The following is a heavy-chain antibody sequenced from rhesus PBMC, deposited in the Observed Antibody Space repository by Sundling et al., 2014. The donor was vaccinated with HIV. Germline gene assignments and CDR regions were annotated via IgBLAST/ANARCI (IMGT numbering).Heavy chain of an antibody. Sequence: EVQLVESGGGLVQPGGSLRLSCVASGFTFSGYDMYWVRQAPGKGLEWISTINSGGTGTSYGDSVKGRFTISRDNSKNTLSLQMNSLRPEDTAVYYCAKDGDNWNPFDYWGQGVLVTVSS. CDR3: AKDGDNWNPFDY. J-gene: IGHJ4*01. CDR1: GFTFSGYD. CDR2: INSGGTGT. V-gene: IGHV3-103*01. D-gene: IGHD1-26*01.